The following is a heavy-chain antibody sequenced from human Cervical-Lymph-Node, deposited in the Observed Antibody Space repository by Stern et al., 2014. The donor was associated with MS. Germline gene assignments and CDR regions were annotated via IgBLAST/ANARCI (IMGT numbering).Heavy chain of an antibody. D-gene: IGHD1-1*01. CDR2: IISILSSK. CDR3: XXSXSXTYKELDY. Sequence: QLVQSGAVVKPPGSSVKVSCKASGGTLSRFGINWVRQAHGQGLEWMGGIISILSSKNYAQKFQGRVTIFADESTRTTYMELRSLXSEDTARYXCXXSXSXTYKELDYWGQGTLVTVSS. CDR1: GGTLSRFG. V-gene: IGHV1-69*13. J-gene: IGHJ4*02.